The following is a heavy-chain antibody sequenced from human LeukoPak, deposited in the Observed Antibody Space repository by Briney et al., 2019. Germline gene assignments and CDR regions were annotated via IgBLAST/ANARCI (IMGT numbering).Heavy chain of an antibody. CDR2: ISSNGGST. Sequence: GGSLRLSCSASGFTFSSYAMHWVRQAPGKGLEYVSAISSNGGSTYYADSVKGRFTISRDNSKNTLYLQMSSLRAEDTAVYYCAIGTLIVGATSPFDYWGQGTLVTVSS. D-gene: IGHD1-26*01. CDR3: AIGTLIVGATSPFDY. V-gene: IGHV3-64D*06. J-gene: IGHJ4*02. CDR1: GFTFSSYA.